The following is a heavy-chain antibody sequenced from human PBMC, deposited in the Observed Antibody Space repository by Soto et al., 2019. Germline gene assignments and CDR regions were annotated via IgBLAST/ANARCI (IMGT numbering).Heavy chain of an antibody. V-gene: IGHV3-23*01. CDR2: ISCSGGTP. CDR3: AMGLAAAGPLDY. Sequence: EVQLLGSGGGLVQPGGSLRLSCAASGFTFSSSAMSWVRQAPGKGLEWVSLISCSGGTPYYADSVKGRFTISRDNSKNTLYLVLNSLRAEDTAVYYCAMGLAAAGPLDYWGQGTLVTVSS. J-gene: IGHJ4*02. CDR1: GFTFSSSA. D-gene: IGHD6-13*01.